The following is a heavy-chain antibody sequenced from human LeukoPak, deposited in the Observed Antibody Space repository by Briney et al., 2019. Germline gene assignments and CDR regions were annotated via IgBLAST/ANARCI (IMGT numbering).Heavy chain of an antibody. CDR3: ASLNFDWLFSGFDF. CDR2: IKQDGSER. J-gene: IGHJ4*02. D-gene: IGHD3-9*01. Sequence: GGSLRLSCAASDFTFSNYWMSWVRQAPGKGLEWVANIKQDGSERYYVDSVKGRFTISRDNAKNSLYLQMNSLRAEDTAVYFCASLNFDWLFSGFDFWGQGTLVTVSS. CDR1: DFTFSNYW. V-gene: IGHV3-7*01.